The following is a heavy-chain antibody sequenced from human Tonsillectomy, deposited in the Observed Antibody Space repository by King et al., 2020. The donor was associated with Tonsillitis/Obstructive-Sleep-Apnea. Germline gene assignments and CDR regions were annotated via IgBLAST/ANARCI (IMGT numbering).Heavy chain of an antibody. V-gene: IGHV2-5*02. CDR1: GFSFSTSGVG. CDR2: IYWDDDK. D-gene: IGHD3-16*02. Sequence: FTLKESGPTLVKPTQTLTLTCTFSGFSFSTSGVGVGWIRQPPGKALEWLALIYWDDDKRSSPSLKSRLTIIKDTSKNQVVLTMTNMDPVDTATYYCAHLRGYDFVWGSYRLDYWGQGTLVTVSS. J-gene: IGHJ4*02. CDR3: AHLRGYDFVWGSYRLDY.